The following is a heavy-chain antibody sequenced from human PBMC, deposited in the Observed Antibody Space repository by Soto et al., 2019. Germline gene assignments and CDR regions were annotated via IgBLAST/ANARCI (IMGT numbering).Heavy chain of an antibody. J-gene: IGHJ4*02. CDR3: AREVTYGYSRFAY. D-gene: IGHD5-18*01. Sequence: ASVKVSCKTSGYTFTNNVIHWVRQAPGQRLEWIGWVNAGNDNTKWSREFQGRLTLTKDTSATTAYMGLSSLTPEDTAIYFCAREVTYGYSRFAYWGQGTLVTVSS. CDR1: GYTFTNNV. CDR2: VNAGNDNT. V-gene: IGHV1-3*01.